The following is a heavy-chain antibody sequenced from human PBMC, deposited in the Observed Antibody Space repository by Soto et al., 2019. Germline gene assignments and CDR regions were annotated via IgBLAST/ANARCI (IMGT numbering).Heavy chain of an antibody. CDR2: IWYDGSNK. J-gene: IGHJ1*01. D-gene: IGHD2-15*01. Sequence: QVQLVESGGGVVQPGRSLRLSCAASGFSFSHNATHWVRQTPGKGLEWVAIIWYDGSNKYHADSVKGRFTISRDNAKNTGFLEMNSLRDEDTAVYYCARGGLSDCPDVWGQGTLVTVSS. CDR1: GFSFSHNA. V-gene: IGHV3-33*01. CDR3: ARGGLSDCPDV.